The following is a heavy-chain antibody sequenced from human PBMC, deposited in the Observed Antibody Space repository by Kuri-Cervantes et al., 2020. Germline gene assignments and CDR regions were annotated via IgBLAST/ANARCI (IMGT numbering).Heavy chain of an antibody. V-gene: IGHV4-39*07. J-gene: IGHJ3*02. Sequence: SETLSLTCTVSGASISSSSYYWGWIHQPPGKGLEWIGTMFYSGSPYLNPSLKSRVSISVDTSKNQFSLKLSSVTAADTAVYYCARTNDAFDIWGQGTMVTVSS. CDR2: MFYSGSP. CDR1: GASISSSSYY. CDR3: ARTNDAFDI.